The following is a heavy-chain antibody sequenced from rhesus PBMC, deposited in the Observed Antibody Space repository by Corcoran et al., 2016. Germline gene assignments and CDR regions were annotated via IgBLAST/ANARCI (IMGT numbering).Heavy chain of an antibody. CDR3: AKSNWNDGVQFDY. Sequence: EVQLVETGGGLVQPGGSLRLSCAASGFTFSSYGMSWVRQAPGKGLEWVSGISYTGGSTNYADSWKGRFTISKDNSKNTLSLQMNSLRAEDTAVYYCAKSNWNDGVQFDYWGQGVLVTVSS. V-gene: IGHV3S5*01. CDR2: ISYTGGST. CDR1: GFTFSSYG. J-gene: IGHJ4*01. D-gene: IGHD1-7*02.